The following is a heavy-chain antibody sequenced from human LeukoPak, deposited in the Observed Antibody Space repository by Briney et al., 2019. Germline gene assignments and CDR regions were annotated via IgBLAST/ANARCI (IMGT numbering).Heavy chain of an antibody. Sequence: SETLSLTCAVSGYPISSGYYWGWIRQPPGKGVEWIGSIYHSGSTYYNPSLKSRVTISVDTSKNQFSLKLSSVTAADTAVYCCARLRENGVYGIDYWGQGTLVTVSS. CDR1: GYPISSGYY. CDR3: ARLRENGVYGIDY. J-gene: IGHJ4*02. V-gene: IGHV4-38-2*01. D-gene: IGHD5/OR15-5a*01. CDR2: IYHSGST.